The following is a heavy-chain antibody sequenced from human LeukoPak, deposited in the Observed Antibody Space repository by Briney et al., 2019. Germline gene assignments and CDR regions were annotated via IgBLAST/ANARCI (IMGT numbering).Heavy chain of an antibody. CDR2: ISGSGGST. Sequence: GGSLRLSCAASGFTFSSYAMSWVRQAPGKGLEWVSAISGSGGSTYYADSVKGRFTISRDNSKNTLYLQMNSLRAEDTAVYYCAKDLRHSSSWYSPGMDVWGQGTTVTVSS. V-gene: IGHV3-23*01. CDR1: GFTFSSYA. D-gene: IGHD6-13*01. CDR3: AKDLRHSSSWYSPGMDV. J-gene: IGHJ6*02.